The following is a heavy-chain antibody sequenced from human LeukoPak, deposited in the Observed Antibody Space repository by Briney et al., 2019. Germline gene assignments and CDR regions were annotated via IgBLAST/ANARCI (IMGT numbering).Heavy chain of an antibody. Sequence: SETLSLTCTVSGGSISSYYWSWIRQPPGKGLEWIGYISYSGSSNYNPSLKSRVTMSVDTSKNQFSLKLSSVTAADTAVYYCARDRSGVIRGADYYYYMDVWGKGTTVTISS. CDR2: ISYSGSS. D-gene: IGHD1-26*01. J-gene: IGHJ6*03. V-gene: IGHV4-59*12. CDR3: ARDRSGVIRGADYYYYMDV. CDR1: GGSISSYY.